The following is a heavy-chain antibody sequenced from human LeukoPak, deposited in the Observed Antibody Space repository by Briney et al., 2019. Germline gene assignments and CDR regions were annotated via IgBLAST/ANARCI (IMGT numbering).Heavy chain of an antibody. D-gene: IGHD4-23*01. J-gene: IGHJ4*02. CDR3: AKGCRSAVVRRRGSDY. CDR1: GFTFSSYG. Sequence: GGTLRLSCAASGFTFSSYGMRWVRQAPGKGLEWVSVISGSGGSTYYADSVKGRFTISRDNSKNTLYLQMNSLRAEDTAVYYCAKGCRSAVVRRRGSDYWGQGTLVTVSS. CDR2: ISGSGGST. V-gene: IGHV3-23*01.